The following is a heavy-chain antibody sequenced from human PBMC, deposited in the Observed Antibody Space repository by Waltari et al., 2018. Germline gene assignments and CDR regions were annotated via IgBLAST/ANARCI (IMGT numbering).Heavy chain of an antibody. D-gene: IGHD4-17*01. V-gene: IGHV3-30*18. CDR2: ISHDGTKK. CDR3: AKDDYGDEYFQH. CDR1: GYTFSDYA. J-gene: IGHJ1*01. Sequence: QVQLVESGGGVVQPGGSLRLSCTASGYTFSDYAMHWVRQAPGKGLEWVALISHDGTKKNYAQSLQGRFTISRDNSRNTLYLEINNVRVADTALYYCAKDDYGDEYFQHWGQGTLVTVSS.